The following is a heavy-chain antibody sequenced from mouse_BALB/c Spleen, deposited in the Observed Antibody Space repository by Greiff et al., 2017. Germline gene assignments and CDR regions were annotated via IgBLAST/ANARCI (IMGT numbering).Heavy chain of an antibody. Sequence: EVNVVESGGGLVQPGGSLRLSCATSGFTFTDYYMSWVRQPPGKALEWLGFIRNKANGYTTEYSASVKGRFTISRDNSQSILYLQMNTLRAEDSATYYCARDMGYDVRFAYWGQGTLVTVSA. V-gene: IGHV7-3*02. J-gene: IGHJ3*01. CDR3: ARDMGYDVRFAY. CDR2: IRNKANGYTT. D-gene: IGHD2-2*01. CDR1: GFTFTDYY.